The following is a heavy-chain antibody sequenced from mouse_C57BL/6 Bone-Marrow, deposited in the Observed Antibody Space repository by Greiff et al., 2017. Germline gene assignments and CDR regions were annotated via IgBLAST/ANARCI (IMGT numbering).Heavy chain of an antibody. Sequence: EVQLVESGGDLVKPGGSLKLSCAASGFTFSSYGMSWVRQTPDKRLEWVATISSGGSYTYYPDSVKGRFSIASDNAKNTLYLQKCSLKTEDTAMYYCAIHYYSKHHYYAMYYWGQGTSVTFSS. CDR1: GFTFSSYG. CDR2: ISSGGSYT. J-gene: IGHJ4*01. CDR3: AIHYYSKHHYYAMYY. D-gene: IGHD2-5*01. V-gene: IGHV5-6*01.